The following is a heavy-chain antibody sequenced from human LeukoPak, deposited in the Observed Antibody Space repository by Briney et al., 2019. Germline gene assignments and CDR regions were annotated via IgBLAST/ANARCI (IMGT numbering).Heavy chain of an antibody. V-gene: IGHV3-30*02. Sequence: VGSLRLSCAASGFTFGSYAMHWVRQAPGEGLEWVAFIRYDGSKKYYADSVKGRFTISRDNSKNTLYLQMNSLRAEDTAVYYCAKDLDGSGYRLDYWGQGTLVTVSS. D-gene: IGHD3-22*01. CDR2: IRYDGSKK. CDR1: GFTFGSYA. J-gene: IGHJ4*02. CDR3: AKDLDGSGYRLDY.